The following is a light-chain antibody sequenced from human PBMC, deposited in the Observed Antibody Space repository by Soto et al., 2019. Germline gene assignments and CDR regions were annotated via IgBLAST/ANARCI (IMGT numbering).Light chain of an antibody. Sequence: QSVLTQPPSASGTPGQRVTISCSGSSSNIGSNYGYWYQQLPGTAPKLLIYRNNQRPSGVPDRFSGSKSGTSASLAISGLRSEDEADYYCAAWDDSLSVWVFGGGTKLTVL. J-gene: IGLJ3*02. CDR2: RNN. CDR3: AAWDDSLSVWV. CDR1: SSNIGSNY. V-gene: IGLV1-47*01.